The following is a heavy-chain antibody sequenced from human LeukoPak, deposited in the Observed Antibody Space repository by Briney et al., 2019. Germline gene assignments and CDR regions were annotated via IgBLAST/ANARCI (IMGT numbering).Heavy chain of an antibody. CDR3: ARVYFDY. V-gene: IGHV3-30-3*01. Sequence: GGSLRLSCAASGFTFSSYAMHWVRQAPGKGLEWVAVISYDGSNKYYADSVKGRFTISRDNSKNTLYLQMNSLRAEDTAVYYRARVYFDYWGQGTLVTVSS. CDR1: GFTFSSYA. J-gene: IGHJ4*02. CDR2: ISYDGSNK.